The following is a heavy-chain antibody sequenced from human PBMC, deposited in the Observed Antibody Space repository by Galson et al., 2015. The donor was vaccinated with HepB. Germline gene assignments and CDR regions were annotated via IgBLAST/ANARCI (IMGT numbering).Heavy chain of an antibody. D-gene: IGHD6-6*01. J-gene: IGHJ4*02. V-gene: IGHV3-11*01. CDR1: GFTFSDYY. CDR3: ARQPSRSSSSLDY. Sequence: SLRLSCAASGFTFSDYYMSWIRQAPGKGLEWVSYISSSGSTIYYADSVKGRFTISRDNAKNSLYLQMNSLRSEDTAVYYCARQPSRSSSSLDYWGQGTLVTVSS. CDR2: ISSSGSTI.